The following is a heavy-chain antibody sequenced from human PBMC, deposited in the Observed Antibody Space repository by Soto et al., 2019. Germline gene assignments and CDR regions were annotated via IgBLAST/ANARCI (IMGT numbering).Heavy chain of an antibody. Sequence: SGYTFTSYAMHWVRQAPGQRLEWMGWINAGNGNTKYSQKFQGRVTITRDTSASTAYMELSSLRSEDTAVYYCARDQRNCSSTSCYPTYNWFDPWGQVTLVTVSS. CDR1: GYTFTSYA. CDR2: INAGNGNT. V-gene: IGHV1-3*01. J-gene: IGHJ5*02. CDR3: ARDQRNCSSTSCYPTYNWFDP. D-gene: IGHD2-2*01.